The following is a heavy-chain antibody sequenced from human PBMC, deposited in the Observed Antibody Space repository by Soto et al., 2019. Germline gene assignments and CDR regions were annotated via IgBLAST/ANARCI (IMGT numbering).Heavy chain of an antibody. CDR2: ISGSAGST. CDR3: AKVGGAAGTVDYFDY. J-gene: IGHJ4*02. CDR1: GFTFSNYA. V-gene: IGHV3-23*01. D-gene: IGHD6-13*01. Sequence: DVQLLESGGGLVQPGGSLRLSCAASGFTFSNYAINWVRQSPGKGLEWVSLISGSAGSTYYADSVKGRFTITRDNSKNTLHLQMNSLRAEDTAVYYCAKVGGAAGTVDYFDYWGQGTLVTVSS.